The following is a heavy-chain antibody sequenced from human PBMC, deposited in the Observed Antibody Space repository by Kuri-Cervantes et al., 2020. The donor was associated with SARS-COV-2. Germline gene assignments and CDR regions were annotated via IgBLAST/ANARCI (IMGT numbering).Heavy chain of an antibody. V-gene: IGHV1-2*04. CDR1: GYTFTGYY. J-gene: IGHJ6*02. CDR3: ATGMVRVGIQSYYYGMDV. CDR2: INPNSGGT. D-gene: IGHD3-10*01. Sequence: ASVKVSCKASGYTFTGYYMHWVRQAPGQGLEWMGWINPNSGGTNYAQKFQGWVTMTRDTSISTVYMELSRLRSDDTAVYYCATGMVRVGIQSYYYGMDVWGQGTTVTVSS.